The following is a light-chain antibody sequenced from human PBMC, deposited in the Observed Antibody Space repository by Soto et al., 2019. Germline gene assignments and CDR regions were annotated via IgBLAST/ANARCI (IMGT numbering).Light chain of an antibody. CDR1: QNINNY. V-gene: IGKV1-33*01. J-gene: IGKJ5*01. CDR2: DAS. CDR3: HPSDNLPT. Sequence: IEMNQTLPSLSASVGDRVTITCQASQNINNYLNWYQQKPGRAPKLLIYDASNLEAGVPSRFRGSGSGTDFTFTISRLQPEDIATYYCHPSDNLPTFCQGTRLEIK.